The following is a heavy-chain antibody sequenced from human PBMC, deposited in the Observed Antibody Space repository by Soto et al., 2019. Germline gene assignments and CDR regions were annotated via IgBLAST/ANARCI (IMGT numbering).Heavy chain of an antibody. Sequence: SLPCTVAGSSISSGGYYWSWIRQHPGKGLEWIGSIDYSGSTYYNPSLRSRVTISVDTLKNQFALKLSSLTAADTAVYSCARHCRYCSSPTGFDPWGQGTLVTVSS. CDR1: GSSISSGGYY. D-gene: IGHD2-2*01. CDR3: ARHCRYCSSPTGFDP. J-gene: IGHJ5*02. CDR2: IDYSGST. V-gene: IGHV4-31*03.